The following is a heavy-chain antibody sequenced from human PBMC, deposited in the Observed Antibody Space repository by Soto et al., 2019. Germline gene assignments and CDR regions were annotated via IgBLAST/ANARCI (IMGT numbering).Heavy chain of an antibody. D-gene: IGHD1-1*01. CDR3: AKDLHWYGMDV. CDR2: INKDGGRT. CDR1: GFTFGSYF. Sequence: EVQLLESGGGLVQPGESLRLSCAASGFTFGSYFMNWVRQAPGKGPEWVSDINKDGGRTHYADSVRGRFTISRDNCRTTRYLQMNRRRAVDTALYSCAKDLHWYGMDVWGQGTTVTVSS. V-gene: IGHV3-23*01. J-gene: IGHJ6*02.